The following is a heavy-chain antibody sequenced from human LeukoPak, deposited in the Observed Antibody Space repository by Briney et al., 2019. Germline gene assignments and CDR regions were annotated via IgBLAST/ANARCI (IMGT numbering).Heavy chain of an antibody. V-gene: IGHV1-18*01. CDR1: GYTFTSYG. J-gene: IGHJ5*02. D-gene: IGHD4-17*01. CDR3: ARGYMTTIIEWFDP. CDR2: ISANNGRT. Sequence: ASVKVSCKASGYTFTSYGISWVRQAPGQGPEWMGWISANNGRTKYAQNLQGRVSMTTDTSTNTAYMELRSLRSDDTAVYYCARGYMTTIIEWFDPWGQGTPVIVSS.